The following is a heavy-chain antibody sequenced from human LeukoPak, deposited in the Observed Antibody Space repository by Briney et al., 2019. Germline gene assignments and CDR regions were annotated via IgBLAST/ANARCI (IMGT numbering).Heavy chain of an antibody. CDR1: GFTFSSYS. V-gene: IGHV3-21*01. CDR2: ISSGSSYI. J-gene: IGHJ4*02. Sequence: PGGSLRLSCAASGFTFSSYSINWVRQAPGKGLEWVSSISSGSSYIHYADSVRGRFTISRDNAKNSLSLQMDSLRAEDTALYYCVRVGSTAGRPNNFDYWGQGTLVTVSS. D-gene: IGHD6-6*01. CDR3: VRVGSTAGRPNNFDY.